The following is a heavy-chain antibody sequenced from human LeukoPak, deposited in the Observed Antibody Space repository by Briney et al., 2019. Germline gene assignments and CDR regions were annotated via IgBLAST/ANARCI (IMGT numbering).Heavy chain of an antibody. CDR2: IYHSGST. J-gene: IGHJ4*02. CDR1: GGSISSSSYY. CDR3: ARGIAESGTDY. Sequence: SETLSLTCTVSGGSISSSSYYWGWIRQSPERGLEWIGSIYHSGSTFYNPSLRSRVTISVDTSKNQFSLKLRSVTAADTAVYFCARGIAESGTDYWGQGTLVTVSS. D-gene: IGHD1-1*01. V-gene: IGHV4-39*07.